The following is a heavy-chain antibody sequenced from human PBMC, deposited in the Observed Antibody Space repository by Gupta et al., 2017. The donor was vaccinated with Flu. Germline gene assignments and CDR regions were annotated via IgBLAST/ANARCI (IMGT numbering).Heavy chain of an antibody. CDR1: GFTFSSYD. CDR2: ISYDGSNK. D-gene: IGHD2-2*01. CDR3: AKAYCSSTSCYEPYYYYGMDV. J-gene: IGHJ6*02. V-gene: IGHV3-30*18. Sequence: QVQLVESGGGVVQPGRSLRLSCAASGFTFSSYDMQWVRQAPGKGLEWVAVISYDGSNKYYADSVKGRFTISRDNSKNTLYLQMNSLRAEDTAVYYCAKAYCSSTSCYEPYYYYGMDVWGQGTTVTVSS.